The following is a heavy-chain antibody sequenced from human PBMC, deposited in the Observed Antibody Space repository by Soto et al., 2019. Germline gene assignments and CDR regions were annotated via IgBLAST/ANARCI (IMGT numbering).Heavy chain of an antibody. CDR1: GGTFSSYA. Sequence: GASVKVSCKASGGTFSSYAISWVRQAPGQGLEWMGGISPIFGTANYAQKFQGRVTITADESTSTAYMELSSLRSEDTAVYYYASATAGPHRYNWFDPWGQGTLVTVSS. J-gene: IGHJ5*02. D-gene: IGHD2-21*02. V-gene: IGHV1-69*13. CDR3: ASATAGPHRYNWFDP. CDR2: ISPIFGTA.